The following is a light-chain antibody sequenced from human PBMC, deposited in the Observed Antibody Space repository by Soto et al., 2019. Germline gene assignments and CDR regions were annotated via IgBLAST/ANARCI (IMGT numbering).Light chain of an antibody. CDR1: QSISSN. V-gene: IGKV3-20*01. Sequence: EIVMTQSPATLSVSPGERATLSCRASQSISSNLAWYQQKPGQAPRLLIYDASTRDTGIPDRFSGSGSGTDLTITISRLESEDFAVYYCQQYGSSPGTFGQGTKVDIK. CDR2: DAS. CDR3: QQYGSSPGT. J-gene: IGKJ1*01.